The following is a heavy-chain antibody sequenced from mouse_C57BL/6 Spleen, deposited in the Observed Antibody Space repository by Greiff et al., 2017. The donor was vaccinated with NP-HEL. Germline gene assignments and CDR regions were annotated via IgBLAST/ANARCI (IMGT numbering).Heavy chain of an antibody. CDR2: ISDGGSYT. Sequence: EVQRVESGGGLVKPGGSLKLSCAASGFTFSSYAMSWVRQTPEKRLEWVATISDGGSYTYYPDNVKGRFTISRDNAKNNLYLQMSHLKSEDTAMYYCARVEDYYAMDYWGQGTSVTVSS. V-gene: IGHV5-4*01. J-gene: IGHJ4*01. CDR1: GFTFSSYA. CDR3: ARVEDYYAMDY.